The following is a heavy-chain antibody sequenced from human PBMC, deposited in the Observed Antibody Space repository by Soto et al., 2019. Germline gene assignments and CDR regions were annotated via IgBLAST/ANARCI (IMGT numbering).Heavy chain of an antibody. J-gene: IGHJ3*02. CDR3: ARTRKVYYDSRGAFDI. D-gene: IGHD3-22*01. Sequence: GXSVKVSCKASGYTFTGYGISWVRQAPGQGLEWMGWISAYNGNTNYAQKLQGRVTMTTDTSTSTAYMELRSLRSDDTAVYYCARTRKVYYDSRGAFDIWGQGTMVTVSS. V-gene: IGHV1-18*04. CDR1: GYTFTGYG. CDR2: ISAYNGNT.